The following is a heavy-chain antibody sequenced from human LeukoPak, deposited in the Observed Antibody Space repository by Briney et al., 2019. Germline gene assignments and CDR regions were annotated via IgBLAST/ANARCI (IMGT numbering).Heavy chain of an antibody. Sequence: SETLSLTCTVSGGSISSYYWSWIRQPPGKGLEWIGYIYYSGSTNYNPSLKSRVTISVDTSKNQFSLKLSSVTAADTAVYYCARDVVPAAHREYNWFDPWGQGTLVTVSS. CDR1: GGSISSYY. D-gene: IGHD2-2*01. CDR2: IYYSGST. CDR3: ARDVVPAAHREYNWFDP. J-gene: IGHJ5*02. V-gene: IGHV4-59*01.